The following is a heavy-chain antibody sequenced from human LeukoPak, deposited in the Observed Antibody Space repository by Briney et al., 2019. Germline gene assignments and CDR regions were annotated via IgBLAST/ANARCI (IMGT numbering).Heavy chain of an antibody. V-gene: IGHV1-18*04. CDR2: ISAYNGNT. CDR3: AREGYDSWFDP. J-gene: IGHJ5*02. D-gene: IGHD3-3*01. Sequence: ASVKVSCKASGYTFTGYYMHWVRQAPGQGLEWMGWISAYNGNTNYAQKLQGRVTMTTDTSTSTAYMELRSLRSDDTAVYYCAREGYDSWFDPWGQGTLVTVSS. CDR1: GYTFTGYY.